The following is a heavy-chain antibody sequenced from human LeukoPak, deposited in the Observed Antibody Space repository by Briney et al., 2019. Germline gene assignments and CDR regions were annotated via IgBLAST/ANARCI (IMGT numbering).Heavy chain of an antibody. CDR1: GFTFSSYS. D-gene: IGHD4-17*01. CDR3: AKAKEHYGDYLQDAFDI. J-gene: IGHJ3*02. CDR2: ISSSGSII. Sequence: PGGSLRLSCAASGFTFSSYSMNWVRQAPGKGLEWVSSISSSGSIIYYADSVKGRFTISRDNAKNSLYLQMNSLRAEDMALYYCAKAKEHYGDYLQDAFDIWGQGTMVTVSS. V-gene: IGHV3-21*04.